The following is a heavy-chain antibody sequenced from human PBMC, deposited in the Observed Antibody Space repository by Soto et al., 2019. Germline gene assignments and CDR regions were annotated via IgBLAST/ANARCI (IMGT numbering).Heavy chain of an antibody. CDR1: GFTFSSYG. CDR3: AKEDGYYYDSSSVDY. Sequence: QVQLVESGGGVVQPGRSLRLSCAASGFTFSSYGMHWVRQAPGKGLEWVAVISYDGSNKYYADSVKGRFTISRDNSKNTLYLQMNSLRAEHTAVYYCAKEDGYYYDSSSVDYWGQGTLVTVSS. D-gene: IGHD3-22*01. J-gene: IGHJ4*02. V-gene: IGHV3-30*18. CDR2: ISYDGSNK.